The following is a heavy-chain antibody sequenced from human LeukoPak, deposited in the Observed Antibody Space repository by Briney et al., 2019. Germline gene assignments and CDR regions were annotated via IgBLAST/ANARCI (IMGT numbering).Heavy chain of an antibody. Sequence: SETLSLTCTVSGGSISSYYWSWIRQPPGKGLEWIGYIYYSGSTNYNPSLKSRVTISEDTSKNQFSLKLSSVTAADTAVYYCARVEGSSSSYYYYYMDVWGKGTTVTASS. CDR2: IYYSGST. CDR1: GGSISSYY. CDR3: ARVEGSSSSYYYYYMDV. V-gene: IGHV4-59*01. J-gene: IGHJ6*03. D-gene: IGHD6-6*01.